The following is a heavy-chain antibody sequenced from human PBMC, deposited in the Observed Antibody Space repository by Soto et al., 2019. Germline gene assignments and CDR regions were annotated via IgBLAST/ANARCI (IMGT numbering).Heavy chain of an antibody. V-gene: IGHV4-59*08. CDR3: ARLHCDSPNCVPLDP. CDR2: IYYSGSS. CDR1: GGSISNYY. J-gene: IGHJ5*02. Sequence: SETLSLTCTVSGGSISNYYWSWIRQPPGKGLEWIGCIYYSGSSSYNPSLKSRVTMSVDTSKKQLSLRLRSVTAADTAVYYCARLHCDSPNCVPLDPWGQGNLVTVSS. D-gene: IGHD2-2*01.